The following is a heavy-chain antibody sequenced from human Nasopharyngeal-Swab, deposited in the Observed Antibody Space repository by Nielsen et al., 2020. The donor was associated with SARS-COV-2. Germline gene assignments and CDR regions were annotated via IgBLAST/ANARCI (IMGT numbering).Heavy chain of an antibody. CDR1: GYTFTSYY. J-gene: IGHJ6*02. CDR3: ARGGYYYYAIDV. Sequence: ASVKVSCKASGYTFTSYYMHWVRQAPGQGLEWMGIINPSGGSTSYAQKFQGRVTMTRDTSTNTAYMELSRLRPDDTAIYYCARGGYYYYAIDVWGQGTTVSVSS. CDR2: INPSGGST. V-gene: IGHV1-46*01. D-gene: IGHD3-10*01.